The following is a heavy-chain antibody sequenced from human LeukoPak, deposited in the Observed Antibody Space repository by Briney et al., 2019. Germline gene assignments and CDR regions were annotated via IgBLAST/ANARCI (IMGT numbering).Heavy chain of an antibody. J-gene: IGHJ3*02. D-gene: IGHD3-10*01. CDR2: IYSGGST. Sequence: PGGSLRLSCAASRFTFSTSIMNWARQAPGKGLEWVSVIYSGGSTYYADSVKGRFTISRDNSENTLYLQMNSLRAEDTAVYYCARGGSGTYFAFDIWGQGTMVTVSS. CDR1: RFTFSTSI. CDR3: ARGGSGTYFAFDI. V-gene: IGHV3-66*01.